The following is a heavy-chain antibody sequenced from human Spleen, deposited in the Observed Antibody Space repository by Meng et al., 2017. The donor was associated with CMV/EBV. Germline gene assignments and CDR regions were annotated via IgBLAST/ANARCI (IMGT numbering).Heavy chain of an antibody. V-gene: IGHV4-39*07. CDR2: MYYSGST. Sequence: SKILSLTCTVPGGSIGISSYYWGWIRQPRGKGLEWIGRMYYSGSTYYNPSLESRVTISVDTSKNQFSLKLSSVTAADTAVYYCAREDCSSTSCYKAAGWFDPWGQGTLVTVSS. D-gene: IGHD2-2*02. CDR1: GGSIGISSYY. CDR3: AREDCSSTSCYKAAGWFDP. J-gene: IGHJ5*02.